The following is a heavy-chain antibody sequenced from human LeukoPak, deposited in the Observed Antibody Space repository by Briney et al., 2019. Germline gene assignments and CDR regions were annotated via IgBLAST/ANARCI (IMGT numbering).Heavy chain of an antibody. CDR1: GDTFSSSY. Sequence: SETLSLTCIVSGDTFSSSYRSWVRQPPGEGLDWIGHISYTGSSKCNPSLGSRVAISADTSRNQFSLKMTYVPAADTAVYFCTRHGKNWKIDAWGQGTPVTVSS. J-gene: IGHJ5*02. V-gene: IGHV4-59*08. CDR3: TRHGKNWKIDA. D-gene: IGHD1-1*01. CDR2: ISYTGSS.